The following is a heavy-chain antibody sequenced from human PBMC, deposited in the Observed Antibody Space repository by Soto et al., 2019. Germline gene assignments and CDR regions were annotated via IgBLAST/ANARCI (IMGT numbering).Heavy chain of an antibody. J-gene: IGHJ4*02. CDR3: AKVGDWGSLLPSEFDY. CDR1: GFTFGSYA. Sequence: EVQLLESGGGLVQPGGSLRLSCAASGFTFGSYAMSWVRQAPGKGLEWVSAISGSGGSTYYADSVKGRFTISRDNSKNTLYLQMNSLRAEDTAVYYCAKVGDWGSLLPSEFDYWGQGTLVTVSS. CDR2: ISGSGGST. D-gene: IGHD2-21*01. V-gene: IGHV3-23*01.